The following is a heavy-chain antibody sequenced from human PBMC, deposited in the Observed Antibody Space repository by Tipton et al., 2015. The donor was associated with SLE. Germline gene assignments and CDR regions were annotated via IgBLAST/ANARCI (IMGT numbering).Heavy chain of an antibody. Sequence: TLSLTCTVSSGSISGGDYYWSWIRQPPGKGLEWIGNIYYTGHTYYSPSLESRLTFSVDTSTNQFSLMLSSVSAADAAVYYCARGSGVSVRRFDSGGQGILVTVSS. CDR3: ARGSGVSVRRFDS. J-gene: IGHJ4*02. V-gene: IGHV4-30-4*02. CDR2: IYYTGHT. CDR1: SGSISGGDYY. D-gene: IGHD3-10*01.